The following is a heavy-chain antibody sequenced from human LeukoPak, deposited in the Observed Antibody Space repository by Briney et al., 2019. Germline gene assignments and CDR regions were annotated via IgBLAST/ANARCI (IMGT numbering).Heavy chain of an antibody. CDR1: GGTFSSYA. CDR3: AKEGLRWCCWYVAHMDV. Sequence: SVKVSCKASGGTFSSYAISWVRQAPGQGLEWMGGIIPIFGTANYAQKFQGRVTITADESTSTAYMELSSLRSEDTAVYYCAKEGLRWCCWYVAHMDVWGKGTTVTVSS. D-gene: IGHD2-21*01. J-gene: IGHJ6*03. V-gene: IGHV1-69*13. CDR2: IIPIFGTA.